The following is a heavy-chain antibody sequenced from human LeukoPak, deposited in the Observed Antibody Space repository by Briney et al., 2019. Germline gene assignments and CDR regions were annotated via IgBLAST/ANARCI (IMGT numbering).Heavy chain of an antibody. V-gene: IGHV1-18*01. CDR3: ASGHCSSTSCYLYYYMDV. J-gene: IGHJ6*03. CDR1: GYTFTSYG. CDR2: ISAYNGNT. Sequence: RASVKVSCKASGYTFTSYGISWVRQAPGQGLEWMGWISAYNGNTNYAQKLQGRVTMTTDTSTSTAYMELRSLRSDDTAVYSCASGHCSSTSCYLYYYMDVWGKGTTVTVSS. D-gene: IGHD2-2*03.